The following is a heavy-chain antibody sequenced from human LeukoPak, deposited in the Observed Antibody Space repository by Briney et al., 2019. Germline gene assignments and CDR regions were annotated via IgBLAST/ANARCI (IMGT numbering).Heavy chain of an antibody. CDR2: IRGSGTTI. V-gene: IGHV3-11*01. CDR1: GFTFSDYY. Sequence: GGSLRLSCAASGFTFSDYYMSWIRQSPGKRREWVSSIRGSGTTIYYGDSVQGRFTISRDSAQKSPFMDMNRLRAEDTAVYYCATRGGYSSSWNGDFDHWGQGSLVTVSS. D-gene: IGHD6-13*01. CDR3: ATRGGYSSSWNGDFDH. J-gene: IGHJ4*02.